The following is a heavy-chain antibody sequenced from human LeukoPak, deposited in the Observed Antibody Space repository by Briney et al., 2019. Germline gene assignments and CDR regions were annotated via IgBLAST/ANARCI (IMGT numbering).Heavy chain of an antibody. CDR1: GYTFTGYY. J-gene: IGHJ5*02. V-gene: IGHV1-2*02. D-gene: IGHD1-1*01. CDR2: INPNSGGT. CDR3: ARDLYGTTGTGLDEASGGFDP. Sequence: ASVKVSCKASGYTFTGYYMHWVRQAPGQGLEWMGWINPNSGGTNYAQKFQGRVTMTRDTSISTAYMELSRLRSDDTAVYYCARDLYGTTGTGLDEASGGFDPWGQGTLVTVSS.